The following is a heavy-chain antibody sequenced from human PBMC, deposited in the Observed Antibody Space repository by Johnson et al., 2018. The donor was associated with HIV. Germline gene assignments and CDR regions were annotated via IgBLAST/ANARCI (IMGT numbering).Heavy chain of an antibody. V-gene: IGHV3-66*01. D-gene: IGHD4-17*01. Sequence: VQLVESGGGLVQPGGSLRLSCAASDFTVGSIYMSWVRQAPGKGLEWVSLIYSGGSSYYADHVKGRFTISRDNSKNTLYLQMNSLRVEDTAVYYCAKGADYADYEGAFDIWGQGTMVTVSS. CDR3: AKGADYADYEGAFDI. CDR1: DFTVGSIY. CDR2: IYSGGSS. J-gene: IGHJ3*02.